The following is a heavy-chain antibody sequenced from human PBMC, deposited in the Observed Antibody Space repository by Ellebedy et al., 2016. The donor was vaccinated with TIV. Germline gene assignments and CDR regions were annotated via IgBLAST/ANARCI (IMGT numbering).Heavy chain of an antibody. Sequence: PGGSLRLSCAASGFTVSNNYMSWVRQAPGKGLEWVSIIWSGGSTDYADSVRGRFTISRDNSKNTLYLQMNSLRAEDTAIYYCVGFYPSTVTPFDYWGQGTLVTVSS. V-gene: IGHV3-53*01. CDR3: VGFYPSTVTPFDY. CDR2: IWSGGST. D-gene: IGHD4-11*01. J-gene: IGHJ4*02. CDR1: GFTVSNNY.